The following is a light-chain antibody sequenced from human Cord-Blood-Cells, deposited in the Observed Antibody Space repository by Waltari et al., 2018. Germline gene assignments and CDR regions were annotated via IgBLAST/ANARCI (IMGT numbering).Light chain of an antibody. CDR1: QDISNY. J-gene: IGKJ4*01. V-gene: IGKV1-33*01. Sequence: DIQMTQSPSSLSASVEDRVPITCQASQDISNYLNWYQQKPGKAPKLLIYDASNLETGVPSRFSGSGSGTDFTFTISSLQPEDIATYYCQQYDNLPLTFGGGTKVEIK. CDR3: QQYDNLPLT. CDR2: DAS.